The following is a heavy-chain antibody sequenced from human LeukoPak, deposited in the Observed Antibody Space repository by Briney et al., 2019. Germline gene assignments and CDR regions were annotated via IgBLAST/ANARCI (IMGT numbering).Heavy chain of an antibody. V-gene: IGHV3-49*04. CDR2: IRSKAYGGTT. D-gene: IGHD6-13*01. Sequence: QAGGSLRLSCTAFGFTFGDYAMSWVRQAPGKGLEWVGFIRSKAYGGTTEYAASVKGRFTISRDDSKSIAYLQMNSLKTEDTAVYYCTRDAHSSSPDYDAFDIWGQGTMVTVSS. CDR3: TRDAHSSSPDYDAFDI. J-gene: IGHJ3*02. CDR1: GFTFGDYA.